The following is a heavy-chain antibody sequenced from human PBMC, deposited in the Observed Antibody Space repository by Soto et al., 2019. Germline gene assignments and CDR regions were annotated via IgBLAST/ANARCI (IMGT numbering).Heavy chain of an antibody. CDR2: IIPIFGTA. CDR1: GGTFSSYA. CDR3: ARGPRIAALYKYYYGMDV. V-gene: IGHV1-69*13. D-gene: IGHD6-6*01. Sequence: SVKVSCKASGGTFSSYAISWVRQAPGQGLEWMGGIIPIFGTANYAQKFQGRVTITADESTSTAYMELSSLRSEDTAVYYCARGPRIAALYKYYYGMDVWGQGTTVTVSS. J-gene: IGHJ6*02.